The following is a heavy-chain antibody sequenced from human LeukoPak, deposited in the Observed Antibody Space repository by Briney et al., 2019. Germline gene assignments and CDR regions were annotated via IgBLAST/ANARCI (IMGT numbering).Heavy chain of an antibody. CDR2: VYYSGST. V-gene: IGHV4-59*01. J-gene: IGHJ5*02. Sequence: SETLSLTCTVSGDFITAYYWSWIRQPPGKGLEWIGYVYYSGSTEYNPSLRSRVTISVDTSKNQFSLKLSSVTAADTAVYYCARASGYYYGSGSYFPLLRFDPWGQGTLVTVSS. CDR3: ARASGYYYGSGSYFPLLRFDP. D-gene: IGHD3-10*01. CDR1: GDFITAYY.